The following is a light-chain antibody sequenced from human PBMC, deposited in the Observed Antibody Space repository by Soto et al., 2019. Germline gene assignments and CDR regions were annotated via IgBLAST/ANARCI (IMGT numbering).Light chain of an antibody. CDR3: LQDYTYPRT. V-gene: IGKV1-6*01. CDR1: QDIRSD. Sequence: AIQMTQSPSSLSASVGDRVTITCRANQDIRSDLGWYQQKPGRAPQVLIYGASYLQSGVPSRFSGYGSGTDFTLTITNLHPEDFATYYCLQDYTYPRTFGQGTRVEIK. J-gene: IGKJ1*01. CDR2: GAS.